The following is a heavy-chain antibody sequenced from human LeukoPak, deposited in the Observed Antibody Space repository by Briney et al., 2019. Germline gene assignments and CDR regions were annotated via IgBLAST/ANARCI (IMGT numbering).Heavy chain of an antibody. D-gene: IGHD3-10*01. CDR2: IYHSGST. CDR3: ARAGGASFDAFDF. J-gene: IGHJ3*01. CDR1: GGSISTSNYY. V-gene: IGHV4-39*07. Sequence: KASETLSLTCTVSGGSISTSNYYWGWIRQPPGKGLEWIGKIYHSGSTHYNPSLKSRLTISVDTSKNQFSLKVTSVTAADTAVYYCARAGGASFDAFDFWGLGTMVTVSS.